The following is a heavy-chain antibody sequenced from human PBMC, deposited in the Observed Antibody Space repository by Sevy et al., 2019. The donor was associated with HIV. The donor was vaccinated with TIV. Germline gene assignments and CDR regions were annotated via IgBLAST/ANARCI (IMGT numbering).Heavy chain of an antibody. J-gene: IGHJ6*02. V-gene: IGHV3-53*01. CDR2: IFSGGST. CDR1: GFTVSSNY. Sequence: GGSLRLSCAVSGFTVSSNYMTWVRQAPGKGLEWVSVIFSGGSTYYADSVKGRFTISRDNSRNTLSLQMNSLRAEDTAVYYCARGMILEGSWCGMDVWGPGTTVTVSS. CDR3: ARGMILEGSWCGMDV. D-gene: IGHD3-3*01.